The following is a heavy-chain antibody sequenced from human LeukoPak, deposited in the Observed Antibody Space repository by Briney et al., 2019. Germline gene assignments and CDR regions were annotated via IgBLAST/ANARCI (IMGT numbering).Heavy chain of an antibody. D-gene: IGHD3-22*01. J-gene: IGHJ4*02. CDR1: GYTFSSYG. Sequence: ASVKVSCKASGYTFSSYGVTWVRQAPGQGLEWMGWISGYSDSTNYAQKFQDKVTMTTDTSTNTAYLELRSLTSDDTAIYYCARGRIYYDGSGHYYPDYWGQGTLLTVSS. CDR2: ISGYSDST. CDR3: ARGRIYYDGSGHYYPDY. V-gene: IGHV1-18*01.